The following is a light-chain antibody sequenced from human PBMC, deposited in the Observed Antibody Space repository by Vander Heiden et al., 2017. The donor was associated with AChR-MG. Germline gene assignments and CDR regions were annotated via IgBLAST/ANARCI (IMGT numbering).Light chain of an antibody. CDR1: QSVSSTY. CDR2: GAS. J-gene: IGKJ4*01. V-gene: IGKV3-20*01. Sequence: ELVLTQSPGTLSLSPGERATLSCRASQSVSSTYLAWYQQKPGQAPRLLIHGASSRATGIPDRFSGSGSGTDFTLTISRLEPEDFAVYYCQQYGSSSLTFGGGTKVEIK. CDR3: QQYGSSSLT.